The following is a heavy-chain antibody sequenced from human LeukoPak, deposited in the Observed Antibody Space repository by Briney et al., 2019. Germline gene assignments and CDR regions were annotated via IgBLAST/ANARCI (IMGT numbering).Heavy chain of an antibody. CDR2: IEEDGDKR. Sequence: GGSLRLSCAASGFTFSSYWMIWVRQPPGKGLEWVATIEEDGDKRYYVDSVKGRFTISRDNAKNSLYLQMNSLRAEDTAVYYCARDGVAYRGQGTLVIVSS. V-gene: IGHV3-7*03. D-gene: IGHD2-15*01. CDR3: ARDGVAY. J-gene: IGHJ4*02. CDR1: GFTFSSYW.